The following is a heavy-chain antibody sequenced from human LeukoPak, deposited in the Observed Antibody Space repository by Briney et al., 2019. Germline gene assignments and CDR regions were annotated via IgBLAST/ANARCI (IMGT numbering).Heavy chain of an antibody. CDR1: GFTFSSYW. D-gene: IGHD6-19*01. J-gene: IGHJ4*02. V-gene: IGHV3-7*05. Sequence: GGSLRLSCAASGFTFSSYWMSWVRQAPGKGLEWVANIKQDGSDMYYVHSVKGRFTISRDNTMNSLYLQMNSLRAEDTAVYYCARGGSWSVDSWGQGTLVTVSS. CDR3: ARGGSWSVDS. CDR2: IKQDGSDM.